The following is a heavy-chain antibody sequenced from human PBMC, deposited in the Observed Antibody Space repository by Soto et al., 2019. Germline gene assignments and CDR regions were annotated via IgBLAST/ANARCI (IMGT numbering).Heavy chain of an antibody. J-gene: IGHJ6*02. D-gene: IGHD2-2*01. CDR2: IDPRDSHT. V-gene: IGHV5-10-1*01. Sequence: GESLKISCKGSGYSFTNYWISRVRQMPGKRLEWMGEIDPRDSHTNYSPSFQGHVTLSIDKSNNTAYLQWGSLRASDTAMYYCARHYSTSSFMDVWGQGTTVTVSS. CDR1: GYSFTNYW. CDR3: ARHYSTSSFMDV.